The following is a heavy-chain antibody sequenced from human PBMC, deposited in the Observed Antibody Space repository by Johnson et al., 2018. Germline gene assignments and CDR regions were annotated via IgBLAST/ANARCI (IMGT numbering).Heavy chain of an antibody. D-gene: IGHD2-15*01. Sequence: QVQLQESGGGVVQPGRSLRLSCAASGFTFSAYGIHWVRQAPGKGLEWVAVISYDGSNKYFADSVKGRFTISRDDSKNTLYLQMNSLKTEDTAVYYCTTVDIVVVVAAMQDRLQHWGQGTLVTVSS. J-gene: IGHJ1*01. CDR2: ISYDGSNK. V-gene: IGHV3-30*03. CDR1: GFTFSAYG. CDR3: TTVDIVVVVAAMQDRLQH.